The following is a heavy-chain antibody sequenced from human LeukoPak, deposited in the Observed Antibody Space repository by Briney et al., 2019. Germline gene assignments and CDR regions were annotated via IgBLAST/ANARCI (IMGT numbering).Heavy chain of an antibody. CDR1: GFTFPNYW. Sequence: PGGSLRLSCAASGFTFPNYWMSWVRQAPEKGLEWVANINQDGRVKQYVDSMKGRFTISRDNAKNSLYLQMNSLRAEDTAVYYCARVGDDYSNPILSWFDPWGQGTLVTVSS. J-gene: IGHJ5*02. D-gene: IGHD4-11*01. CDR3: ARVGDDYSNPILSWFDP. CDR2: INQDGRVK. V-gene: IGHV3-7*01.